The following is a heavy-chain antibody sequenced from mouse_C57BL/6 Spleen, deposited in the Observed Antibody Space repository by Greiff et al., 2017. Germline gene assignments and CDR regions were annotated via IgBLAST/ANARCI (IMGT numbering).Heavy chain of an antibody. CDR2: IYPGDGDT. Sequence: QVQLQQSGPELVKPGASVKISCKASGYAFSSSWMNWVKQRPGKGLEWIGRIYPGDGDTNYNGKFKGKATLTADKSSSTAYMQLSSLTSEDSAVYFCARTAIDYGSSYWYFDVWGTGTTVTVSS. J-gene: IGHJ1*03. CDR3: ARTAIDYGSSYWYFDV. CDR1: GYAFSSSW. D-gene: IGHD1-1*01. V-gene: IGHV1-82*01.